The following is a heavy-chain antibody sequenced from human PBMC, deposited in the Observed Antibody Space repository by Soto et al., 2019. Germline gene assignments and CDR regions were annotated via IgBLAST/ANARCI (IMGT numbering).Heavy chain of an antibody. CDR3: ARDHVSMITEAGRSGWFDP. J-gene: IGHJ5*02. Sequence: ASVKVSCKASGGTFRTYVITWVRQAHGQGLEWMGGIIPLFGTTNYAQKFQGRVTITADKSTNTAYMELYSLRSEDTAVYYCARDHVSMITEAGRSGWFDPWGQGTLVTVSS. V-gene: IGHV1-69*06. CDR1: GGTFRTYV. CDR2: IIPLFGTT. D-gene: IGHD3-22*01.